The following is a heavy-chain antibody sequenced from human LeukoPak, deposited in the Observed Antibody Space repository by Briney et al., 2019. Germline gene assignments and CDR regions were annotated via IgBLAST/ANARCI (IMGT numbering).Heavy chain of an antibody. D-gene: IGHD2-15*01. CDR2: IIPIFGTA. CDR3: ARGRLRYCSGGSCLRTTFDY. Sequence: SVKVSCKASGGTFSSYAISWVRQAPGQGLEWMGGIIPIFGTANYAQKFQGRVTVTADESTSTAYMELSSLRSEDTAVYYCARGRLRYCSGGSCLRTTFDYWGQGTLVTVSS. CDR1: GGTFSSYA. V-gene: IGHV1-69*13. J-gene: IGHJ4*02.